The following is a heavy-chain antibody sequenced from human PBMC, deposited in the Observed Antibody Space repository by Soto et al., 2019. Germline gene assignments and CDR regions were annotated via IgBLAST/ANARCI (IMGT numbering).Heavy chain of an antibody. Sequence: PSETLSLTCAVSSGSISSSNWWSWVRQPPGKGLEWIGEIYHSGSTNYNPSLKSRVTISVDKSKNQFSLKLSSVTAADTAVYYCARDLGYYDSSGQGEIDYWGQGTLVTVSS. CDR1: SGSISSSNW. D-gene: IGHD3-22*01. J-gene: IGHJ4*02. CDR3: ARDLGYYDSSGQGEIDY. V-gene: IGHV4-4*02. CDR2: IYHSGST.